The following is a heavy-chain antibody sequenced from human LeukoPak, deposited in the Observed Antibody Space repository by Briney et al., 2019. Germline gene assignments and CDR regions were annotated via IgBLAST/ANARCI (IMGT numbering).Heavy chain of an antibody. CDR1: IYSICNSLY. CDR2: IYRSGST. D-gene: IGHD4-17*01. J-gene: IGHJ6*03. V-gene: IGHV4-38-2*02. CDR3: ARGTYGYYMDV. Sequence: PEPLSLTCSDSIYSICNSLYWGWLRPPPGKGLEWIGSIYRSGSTFYNPSLKRRVTISLDTSKNQCPLKLSSVAAADTAVYFCARGTYGYYMDVWGKGTTVTVSS.